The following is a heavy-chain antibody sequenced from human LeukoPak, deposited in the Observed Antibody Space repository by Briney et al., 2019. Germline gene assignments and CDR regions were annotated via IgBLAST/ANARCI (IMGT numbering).Heavy chain of an antibody. CDR2: IYYSGST. D-gene: IGHD6-13*01. CDR1: GGSISSSSYY. J-gene: IGHJ3*02. CDR3: ARDRVYSSSWSDTNAFDI. Sequence: SETLSLTCTVSGGSISSSSYYWGWIRQPPGKGLEWIGSIYYSGSTYYNPSLKSRVTISVDTSKNQFSLKLSSVTAADTAVYYCARDRVYSSSWSDTNAFDIWGQGTMVTVSS. V-gene: IGHV4-39*07.